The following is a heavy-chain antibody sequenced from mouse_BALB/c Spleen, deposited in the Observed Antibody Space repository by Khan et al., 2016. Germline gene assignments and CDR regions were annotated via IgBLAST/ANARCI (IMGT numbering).Heavy chain of an antibody. J-gene: IGHJ2*01. CDR1: GYSITSDYA. CDR2: ISYSGST. D-gene: IGHD1-1*01. V-gene: IGHV3-2*02. Sequence: EVQLQESGPGLVKPSQSLSLTCTVTGYSITSDYAWNWIRQFPGNKLEWMGYISYSGSTSYNPSLKSRISITRDTSKNQFFLQLNSVTTEDTATYYCARFYYGSSFDCWGQGTTLTVSS. CDR3: ARFYYGSSFDC.